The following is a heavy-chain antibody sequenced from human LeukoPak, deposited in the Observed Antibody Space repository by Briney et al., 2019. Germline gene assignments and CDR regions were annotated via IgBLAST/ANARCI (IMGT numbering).Heavy chain of an antibody. CDR3: ARDIAAAGTHAFDI. CDR1: GFTFSSYG. D-gene: IGHD6-13*01. J-gene: IGHJ3*02. CDR2: IRYDGSNK. Sequence: GGSLRLSCAASGFTFSSYGMHWVRQAPGKGLEWVAFIRYDGSNKYYADSVKGRFTISRDNAKNSLYLQMNSLRAEDTAVYYCARDIAAAGTHAFDIWGQGTMVTVSS. V-gene: IGHV3-30*02.